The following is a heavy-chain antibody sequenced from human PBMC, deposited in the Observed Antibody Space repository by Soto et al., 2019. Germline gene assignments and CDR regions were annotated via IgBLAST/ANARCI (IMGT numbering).Heavy chain of an antibody. CDR2: IYYSGST. Sequence: PSETLSITCTVSGGSMSSYYWSWIRQPPGKGLEWIGYIYYSGSTNYNPSLKSRVTISVDRSKNQFSLKLSSVTAADTAVYYCARAGGLGSVAVDYWGQGTLVTVSS. J-gene: IGHJ4*02. D-gene: IGHD6-19*01. V-gene: IGHV4-59*12. CDR1: GGSMSSYY. CDR3: ARAGGLGSVAVDY.